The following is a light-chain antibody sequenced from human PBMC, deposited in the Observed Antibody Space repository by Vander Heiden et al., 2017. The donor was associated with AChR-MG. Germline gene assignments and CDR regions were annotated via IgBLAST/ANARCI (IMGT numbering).Light chain of an antibody. CDR2: DAS. J-gene: IGKJ2*01. CDR3: QQYGSSPYT. Sequence: EIVLTQSPGTLSLSPGERVTLSCRASQSVGSSYLAWYQQKPGQAPRLLMYDASSRATGIPDRFSGSGSGTDFSLTISRLEPEDFAVYYCQQYGSSPYTFGQGTKREIK. CDR1: QSVGSSY. V-gene: IGKV3-20*01.